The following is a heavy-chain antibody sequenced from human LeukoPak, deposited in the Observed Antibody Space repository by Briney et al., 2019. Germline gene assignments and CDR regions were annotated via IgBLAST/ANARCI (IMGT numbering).Heavy chain of an antibody. D-gene: IGHD5-18*01. CDR1: GFTFSSYG. J-gene: IGHJ6*02. Sequence: GRSLRLSCAASGFTFSSYGMHWVRQAPGKGLEWVAVISYDGSNKYYADSVKGRFTISRDNSKNTLYLQMNSLRAEDTAVYYCARGYRNYYYYGMDVWGQGTTVTVSS. V-gene: IGHV3-30*03. CDR2: ISYDGSNK. CDR3: ARGYRNYYYYGMDV.